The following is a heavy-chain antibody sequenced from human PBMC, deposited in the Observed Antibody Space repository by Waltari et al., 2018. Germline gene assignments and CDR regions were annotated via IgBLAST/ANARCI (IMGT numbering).Heavy chain of an antibody. Sequence: EVQLVQSGAEVKKPGESLEISCKGSGYSFTSYWLGWVRQMPGNGLEWMGIIYPGDSDTRYSPSFQGQVTISADKSISTAYLQWSSLKASDTAMYYCARLSTASSSWFWGPYYFDYWGQGTLVTVSS. V-gene: IGHV5-51*03. D-gene: IGHD6-13*01. CDR3: ARLSTASSSWFWGPYYFDY. CDR1: GYSFTSYW. CDR2: IYPGDSDT. J-gene: IGHJ4*02.